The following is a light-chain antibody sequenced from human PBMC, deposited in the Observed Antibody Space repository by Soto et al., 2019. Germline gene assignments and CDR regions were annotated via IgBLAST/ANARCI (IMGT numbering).Light chain of an antibody. CDR3: QHYGNSPPYT. CDR1: QSVSITY. CDR2: GAS. V-gene: IGKV3-20*01. J-gene: IGKJ2*01. Sequence: EIVLTQSPGTLSLSPGERATLSCRASQSVSITYLAWYQQKPGQAPRLLIYGASRRATGIPDRFSGSGSGTDFTLTISRLEPEDFAVYYCQHYGNSPPYTFGQGTKLEIK.